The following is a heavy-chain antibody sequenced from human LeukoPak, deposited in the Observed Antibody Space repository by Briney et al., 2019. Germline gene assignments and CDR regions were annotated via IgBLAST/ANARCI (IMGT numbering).Heavy chain of an antibody. CDR1: GYTFTSYG. D-gene: IGHD2-15*01. V-gene: IGHV1-18*01. CDR2: ISAYNGNT. Sequence: ASVKVSCKASGYTFTSYGISWVRQAPGQGLESMGWISAYNGNTNYAQKLQGRVTMTTDTSTSTAYMELRSLRSDDTAVYYCARVGGVVVAAKIDYWGQGTLVTVSS. J-gene: IGHJ4*02. CDR3: ARVGGVVVAAKIDY.